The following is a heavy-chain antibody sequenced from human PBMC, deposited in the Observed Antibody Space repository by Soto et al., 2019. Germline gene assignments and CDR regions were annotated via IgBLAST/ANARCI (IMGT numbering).Heavy chain of an antibody. Sequence: ASVKVSCKASGCTFTSYAIHWVRQAPGQRLEWMGWINAGNSNTKYSQKFQGRVTITRDTSASTAYMELRSLTSEDTAVYFCARDGAVSGNSNFDYWGQGTLVTVSS. CDR2: INAGNSNT. CDR1: GCTFTSYA. J-gene: IGHJ4*02. D-gene: IGHD6-19*01. V-gene: IGHV1-3*01. CDR3: ARDGAVSGNSNFDY.